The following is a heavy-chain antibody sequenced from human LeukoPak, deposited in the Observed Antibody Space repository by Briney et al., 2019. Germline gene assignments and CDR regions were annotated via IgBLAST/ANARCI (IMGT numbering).Heavy chain of an antibody. CDR1: GFSLSDYG. J-gene: IGHJ4*02. CDR3: TRGRYQFLGPNDH. CDR2: ITMDSVR. D-gene: IGHD2-2*01. V-gene: IGHV3-48*02. Sequence: GGSLRLSCSASGFSLSDYGMSWVRQAPGKGLEWISYITMDSVRFYADSVKGRFIISRDNDKNSVYLQMNSLRDDDTAVYYCTRGRYQFLGPNDHWGQGSLVTVSS.